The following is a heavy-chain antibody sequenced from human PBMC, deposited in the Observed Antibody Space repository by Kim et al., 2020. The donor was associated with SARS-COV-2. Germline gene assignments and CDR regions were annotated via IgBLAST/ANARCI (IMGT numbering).Heavy chain of an antibody. D-gene: IGHD5-12*01. CDR1: GFTFSSYA. CDR3: ARRSAPTKYYYYYYMDV. Sequence: GGSLRLSCAASGFTFSSYAMHWVRQAPGKGLEWVAVISYDGSNKYYADSVKGRFTISRDNSKNTLYLQMNSLRAEDTAVYYCARRSAPTKYYYYYYMDV. V-gene: IGHV3-30-3*01. CDR2: ISYDGSNK. J-gene: IGHJ6*03.